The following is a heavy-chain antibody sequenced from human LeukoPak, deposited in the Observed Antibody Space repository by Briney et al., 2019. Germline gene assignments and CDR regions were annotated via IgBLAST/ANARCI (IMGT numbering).Heavy chain of an antibody. J-gene: IGHJ3*02. Sequence: PGGSLRLSCAASGFTFSSYGMHWVRQAPGKGLEWVAVIWYDRNNKYYADSVKGRFTISRDVSKNTLYLQMSSLRDEDTAVYYCAREGYGSHALDIWGQGTMVTVSS. V-gene: IGHV3-33*01. CDR1: GFTFSSYG. D-gene: IGHD3-10*01. CDR3: AREGYGSHALDI. CDR2: IWYDRNNK.